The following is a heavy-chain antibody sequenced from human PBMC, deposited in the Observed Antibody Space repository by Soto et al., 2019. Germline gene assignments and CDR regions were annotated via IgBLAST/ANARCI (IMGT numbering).Heavy chain of an antibody. V-gene: IGHV3-23*01. J-gene: IGHJ6*02. CDR2: VSGSGGST. CDR1: GFTFSSYG. D-gene: IGHD6-13*01. Sequence: EVQLLESGGNLVQPGGSLRLSCAASGFTFSSYGMSWVRQAPGKGLEWVSDVSGSGGSTHYADSVKGRFTISRDNSKNTLYREMNRLGAADTGGYYCAKVNRVRAWYGYYGMDVWGQGTTVTVSS. CDR3: AKVNRVRAWYGYYGMDV.